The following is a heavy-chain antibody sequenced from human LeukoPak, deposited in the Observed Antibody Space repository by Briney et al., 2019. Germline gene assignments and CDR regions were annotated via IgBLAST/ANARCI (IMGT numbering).Heavy chain of an antibody. CDR2: IGGSVNI. J-gene: IGHJ4*02. CDR3: ARGNILTGYEY. Sequence: PGGSLRLSFAAAGLTSRSYSMNWVRQAPGRRLEWFSYIGGSVNIYYADSVRGRFTISRDNGKISLYLQMDSLRDEDAAVYYCARGNILTGYEYWGQGILVSVSS. V-gene: IGHV3-48*02. CDR1: GLTSRSYS. D-gene: IGHD3-9*01.